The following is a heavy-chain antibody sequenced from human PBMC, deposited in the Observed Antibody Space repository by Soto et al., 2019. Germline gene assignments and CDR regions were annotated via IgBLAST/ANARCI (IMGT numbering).Heavy chain of an antibody. D-gene: IGHD3-10*01. Sequence: PGGSLRLSCAASGFTFSSYAMSWVRQAPGKGLEWVSAISGSGGSTYYADSVKGRFTISRDNSKNTLYLQMNSLRAEDTAVYYCAKDPFSSHYYGSGSPLPGTLNYYYYGMDVWGQGTTVTVSS. CDR1: GFTFSSYA. J-gene: IGHJ6*02. V-gene: IGHV3-23*01. CDR3: AKDPFSSHYYGSGSPLPGTLNYYYYGMDV. CDR2: ISGSGGST.